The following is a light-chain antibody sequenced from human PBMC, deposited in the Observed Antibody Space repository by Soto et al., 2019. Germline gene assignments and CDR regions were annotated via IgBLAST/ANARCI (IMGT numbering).Light chain of an antibody. V-gene: IGKV1-5*01. CDR3: QQYNSLSKT. J-gene: IGKJ1*01. Sequence: DIQMTQSPSTLSASVGDRVTITCRASQIISSWLAWYQQKPGKAPKLLIYAASTLETGVPSRFSGSGYGTEFTLTIASLQPEDSASYYCQQYNSLSKTVGRGTKVDSK. CDR1: QIISSW. CDR2: AAS.